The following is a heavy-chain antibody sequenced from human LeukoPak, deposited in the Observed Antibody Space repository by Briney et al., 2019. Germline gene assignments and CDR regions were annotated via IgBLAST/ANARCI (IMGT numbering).Heavy chain of an antibody. CDR2: ISSSSSYI. Sequence: PGGSLRLSCAASGFTFSSYSMNWVRQAPGKGLEWVSSISSSSSYIYYADSVKGRFTISGDNAKNSLYLQMNSLRAEDTAVYYCAAMFGVTSSPFDHWGQGTLVTVSS. V-gene: IGHV3-21*01. CDR3: AAMFGVTSSPFDH. CDR1: GFTFSSYS. D-gene: IGHD3-10*02. J-gene: IGHJ4*02.